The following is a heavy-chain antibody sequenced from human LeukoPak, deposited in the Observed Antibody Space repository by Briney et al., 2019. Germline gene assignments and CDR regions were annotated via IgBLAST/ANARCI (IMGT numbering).Heavy chain of an antibody. D-gene: IGHD2-15*01. CDR2: INPNTGVT. Sequence: ASVKVSCKASGYTFTGYYMHWVRQAPGQGLEWMGWINPNTGVTNYAQKFQGRVTMTRDTSISTAYMELSRLRSDDTAVYYCAREGRGWAFDIWGQGTMVTVSS. V-gene: IGHV1-2*02. CDR1: GYTFTGYY. J-gene: IGHJ3*02. CDR3: AREGRGWAFDI.